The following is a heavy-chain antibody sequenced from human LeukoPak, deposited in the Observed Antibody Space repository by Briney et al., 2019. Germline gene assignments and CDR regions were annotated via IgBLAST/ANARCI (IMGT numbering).Heavy chain of an antibody. CDR2: ISGGGSTI. D-gene: IGHD3-22*01. J-gene: IGHJ4*02. V-gene: IGHV3-11*01. CDR1: GLTFSDYY. CDR3: ARRVYYDNSGYYY. Sequence: GGSLRLSCAASGLTFSDYYMSWIRQAPGKGLEWVSYISGGGSTIYYADSVKGRFTISRDNAKSSLYLQMNSLRAEDTATYYCARRVYYDNSGYYYWGQGTLVTVSS.